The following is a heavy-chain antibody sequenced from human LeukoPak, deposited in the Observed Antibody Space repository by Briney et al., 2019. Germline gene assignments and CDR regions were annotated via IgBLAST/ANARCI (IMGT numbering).Heavy chain of an antibody. D-gene: IGHD2-2*01. J-gene: IGHJ5*02. Sequence: SETLSLICSVSGGSISSSSYYWGWIRQPPGKGLEWIGSIYYSGSTYYNPSLKSRVTISVDTSKNQFSLKLSSVTAADTAVYYCARDSTHCSSTSCPFDPWGQGTLVTVSS. V-gene: IGHV4-39*07. CDR3: ARDSTHCSSTSCPFDP. CDR2: IYYSGST. CDR1: GGSISSSSYY.